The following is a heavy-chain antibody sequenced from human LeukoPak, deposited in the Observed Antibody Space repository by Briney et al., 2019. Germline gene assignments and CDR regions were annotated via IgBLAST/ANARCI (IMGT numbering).Heavy chain of an antibody. Sequence: ASVKVSCKASGYTFTGYYMHWVRQAPGQGLEWMGWINPNSGGTNYAQKFQGRVTMTRDTSISTAYMELSRLRSDDTAVYYCARASSTQCAFDIWGQGTMVTVSS. D-gene: IGHD5/OR15-5a*01. V-gene: IGHV1-2*02. CDR2: INPNSGGT. J-gene: IGHJ3*02. CDR1: GYTFTGYY. CDR3: ARASSTQCAFDI.